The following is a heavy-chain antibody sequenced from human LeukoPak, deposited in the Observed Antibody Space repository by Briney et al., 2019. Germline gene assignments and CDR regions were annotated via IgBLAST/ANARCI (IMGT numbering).Heavy chain of an antibody. CDR2: ISYDGSNK. CDR1: GFIFSTSA. D-gene: IGHD3-22*01. Sequence: GRSLRLSCAASGFIFSTSAMHWVRQAPGKGLEWVAVISYDGSNKYYADSVKGRFTISRDNSKSTLSLQMNSLRAEDTAVYYCARFHYYDSSGYYLYGFDIWGQGTMVTVSS. CDR3: ARFHYYDSSGYYLYGFDI. V-gene: IGHV3-30-3*01. J-gene: IGHJ3*02.